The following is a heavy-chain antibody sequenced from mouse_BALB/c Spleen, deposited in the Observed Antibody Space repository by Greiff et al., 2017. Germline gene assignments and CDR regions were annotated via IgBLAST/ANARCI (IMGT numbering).Heavy chain of an antibody. CDR3: ASHYGEGAMDY. J-gene: IGHJ4*01. V-gene: IGHV5-17*02. CDR2: ISSGSSTI. D-gene: IGHD1-1*01. Sequence: DVQLVESGGGLVQPGGSRKLSCAASGFTFSSFGMHWVRQAPEKGLEWVAYISSGSSTIYYADTVKGRFTISRDNPKNTLFLQMTSLRSEDTAMYYCASHYGEGAMDYWGQGTSVTVSS. CDR1: GFTFSSFG.